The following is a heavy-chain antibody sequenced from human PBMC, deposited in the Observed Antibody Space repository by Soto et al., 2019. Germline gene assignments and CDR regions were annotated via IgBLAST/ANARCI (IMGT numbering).Heavy chain of an antibody. CDR1: GGPFSSYH. Sequence: QVQLVQSGAEVKKPGSSVKLSCKASGGPFSSYHISWVRQAPGQGLEWVGRIIPILGRANNAQHFQGRVTITADPSTNTAYMELSSLTSEDTAVYYCAKAGGTTSSNWFDPWGHGTLVNVSS. CDR3: AKAGGTTSSNWFDP. J-gene: IGHJ5*02. V-gene: IGHV1-69*08. CDR2: IIPILGRA. D-gene: IGHD2-2*01.